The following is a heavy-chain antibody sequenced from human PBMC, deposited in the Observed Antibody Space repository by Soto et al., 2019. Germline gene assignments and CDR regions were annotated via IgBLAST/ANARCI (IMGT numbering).Heavy chain of an antibody. Sequence: QVQLVQSGAEVKKPGASVKVSCKASGYTFIHYYIHWVRQAPGQGLEWMAIINPNGGSTNYAQKCRGRVTVTSDTSTTTVSMELNSRGSDDTAGYFCARSLLQGDFWGQGTLVTVSS. CDR1: GYTFIHYY. CDR3: ARSLLQGDF. J-gene: IGHJ4*02. V-gene: IGHV1-46*01. CDR2: INPNGGST. D-gene: IGHD2-21*01.